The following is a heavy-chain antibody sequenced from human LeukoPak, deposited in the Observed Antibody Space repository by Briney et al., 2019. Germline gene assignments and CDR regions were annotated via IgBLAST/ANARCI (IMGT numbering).Heavy chain of an antibody. Sequence: ASVKVSCKASGYTFTSYYMHWVRQAPGQGLEWMGIINPSGGSTSYAQKFQGRVTMTRDTSTSTVYMELSSLRSEDTAVYYCARDEQWPVRGPPRFDYWGQGTLVTVSS. V-gene: IGHV1-46*01. CDR1: GYTFTSYY. J-gene: IGHJ4*02. D-gene: IGHD6-19*01. CDR2: INPSGGST. CDR3: ARDEQWPVRGPPRFDY.